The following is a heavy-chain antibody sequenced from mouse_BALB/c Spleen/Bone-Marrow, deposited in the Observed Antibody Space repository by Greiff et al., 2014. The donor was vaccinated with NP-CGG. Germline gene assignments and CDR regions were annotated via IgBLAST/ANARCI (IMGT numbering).Heavy chain of an antibody. CDR1: GFNIKDTY. CDR3: ARYGNYCYAMDY. V-gene: IGHV14-3*02. Sequence: VQLQQSGAELVKPGASVKLSCTASGFNIKDTYMHWARQRPEQGLEWIGRIDPANGNTKYDPKFQGKATITADTSSNTAYLQLSSLTSEDTAVYYCARYGNYCYAMDYWGQGTSVTVSS. CDR2: IDPANGNT. J-gene: IGHJ4*01. D-gene: IGHD2-1*01.